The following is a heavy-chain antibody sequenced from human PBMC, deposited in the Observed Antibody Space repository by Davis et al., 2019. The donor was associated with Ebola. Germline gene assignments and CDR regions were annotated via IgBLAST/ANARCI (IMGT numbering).Heavy chain of an antibody. CDR3: ARYPGMAAAGTGYYYGMDV. V-gene: IGHV4-39*01. Sequence: MPSETLSLTCTVSGGSISSSSYYWGWIRQPPRKGLEWIGSIYYSGITYYNPSLKSRVTISVDTSKNQVSLKLSSVTAADTAVYYCARYPGMAAAGTGYYYGMDVWGQGTTVTVSS. D-gene: IGHD6-13*01. J-gene: IGHJ6*02. CDR2: IYYSGIT. CDR1: GGSISSSSYY.